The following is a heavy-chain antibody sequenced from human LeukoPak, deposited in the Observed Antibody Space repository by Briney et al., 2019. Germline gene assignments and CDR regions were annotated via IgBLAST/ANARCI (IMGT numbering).Heavy chain of an antibody. CDR3: ARVQLWFGELFSHYFDY. CDR2: INHSGST. V-gene: IGHV4-34*01. Sequence: SETLSLTCAVYGGSFSGYYWSWIRQPPGKGLEWIGEINHSGSTNYNPSLKSRVTISVDTSKNQFSLKLSSVTAADTAVYYCARVQLWFGELFSHYFDYWGQGTLVTVSS. J-gene: IGHJ4*02. CDR1: GGSFSGYY. D-gene: IGHD3-10*01.